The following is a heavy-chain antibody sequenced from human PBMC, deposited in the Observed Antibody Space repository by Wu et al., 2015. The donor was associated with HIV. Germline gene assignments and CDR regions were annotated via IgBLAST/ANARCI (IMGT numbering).Heavy chain of an antibody. Sequence: VQLVQSGAEVKKPGSSVKVSCKIYGGNEGGTFSSHPISWVRQAPGKGLEWMGGIIPRLGTTNYAQIFEGRVTITADGSTSTAYMELSSLKSEDTAVYYCAKTNRIVTNGIDFYHYYGMTSGARGPRSPS. CDR3: AKTNRIVTNGIDFYHYYGMTS. CDR2: IIPRLGTT. CDR1: GGNEGGTFSSHP. J-gene: IGHJ6*02. V-gene: IGHV1-69*11. D-gene: IGHD1-1*01.